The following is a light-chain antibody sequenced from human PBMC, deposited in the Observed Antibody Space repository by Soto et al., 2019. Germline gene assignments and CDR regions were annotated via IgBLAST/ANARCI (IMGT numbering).Light chain of an antibody. CDR1: QSVSSY. V-gene: IGKV3-11*01. Sequence: IVLKQSLATLSLSPGERATLSCRASQSVSSYLAWYQQEPGQAPRLLIYDASNRATGIPARFSGSGSGTDFTLTISSLEPEDFAVYYCQQRSNWPPLAFGQGTRLDI. CDR3: QQRSNWPPLA. CDR2: DAS. J-gene: IGKJ5*01.